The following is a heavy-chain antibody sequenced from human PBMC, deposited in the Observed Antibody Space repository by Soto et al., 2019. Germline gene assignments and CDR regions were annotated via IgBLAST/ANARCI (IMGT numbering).Heavy chain of an antibody. J-gene: IGHJ4*02. Sequence: GGSLRLSCAESGFTFSSYGMHWVRQAPGKGREWVAVIWYDGSNKYYADSVKGRFTISRDNSKNTLYLQMNSLRAEDTAVYYCARGTGTYYYDSSGYYSPWYFDYWGQGTLVTVSS. V-gene: IGHV3-33*01. D-gene: IGHD3-22*01. CDR2: IWYDGSNK. CDR1: GFTFSSYG. CDR3: ARGTGTYYYDSSGYYSPWYFDY.